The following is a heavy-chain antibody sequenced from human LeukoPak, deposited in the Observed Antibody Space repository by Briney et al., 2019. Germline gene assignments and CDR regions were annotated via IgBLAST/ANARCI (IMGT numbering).Heavy chain of an antibody. V-gene: IGHV1-2*02. D-gene: IGHD3-22*01. J-gene: IGHJ4*02. CDR2: INLKSGDT. CDR3: ARVVYYFGGSGYFDS. Sequence: ASVKVSCKASGYPFAGYYMHWVRQAPGQGLEWMGWINLKSGDTNYTQNFQGRVTMTRDTSISTAYMELSRLRSDDTAVYYCARVVYYFGGSGYFDSWGQGTLVTVSS. CDR1: GYPFAGYY.